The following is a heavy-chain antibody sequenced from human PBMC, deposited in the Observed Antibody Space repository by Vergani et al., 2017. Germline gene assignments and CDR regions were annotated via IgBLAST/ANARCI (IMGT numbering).Heavy chain of an antibody. V-gene: IGHV1-2*02. CDR1: GYTFTGYY. CDR2: INPNSGGT. Sequence: QVQLVQSGAEVKTPGASVKVSCKASGYTFTGYYMHWVRPAPGQGLEWMGWINPNSGGTNYAQKFQGRVTMTRDTSISTAYMGLSRLRSDETAVYYCARERYDILTGEYSGPSGKSGMDVWGQGTTVTVSS. J-gene: IGHJ6*02. CDR3: ARERYDILTGEYSGPSGKSGMDV. D-gene: IGHD3-9*01.